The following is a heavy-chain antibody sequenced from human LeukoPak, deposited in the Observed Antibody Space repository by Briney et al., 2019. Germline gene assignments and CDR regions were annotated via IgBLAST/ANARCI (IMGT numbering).Heavy chain of an antibody. D-gene: IGHD5-24*01. J-gene: IGHJ4*02. CDR3: ARDPRDGYGHFDH. CDR1: GFTFSGNH. CDR2: IYIDGYT. Sequence: GGSLRLSCAASGFTFSGNHMNWVRQAPGKGLEWISVIYIDGYTYYADSVKGRFTISRDNPKNTLYLQMNSLKPDDTAIYYCARDPRDGYGHFDHWGQGTLVTVSS. V-gene: IGHV3-66*02.